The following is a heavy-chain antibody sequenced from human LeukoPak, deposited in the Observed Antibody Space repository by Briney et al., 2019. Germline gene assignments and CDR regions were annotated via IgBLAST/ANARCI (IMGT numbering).Heavy chain of an antibody. CDR1: GGTFSSYA. CDR2: IIPIFGTA. J-gene: IGHJ4*02. CDR3: AIAAAGTGGYYFDY. D-gene: IGHD6-13*01. Sequence: SVKVSCKASGGTFSSYAISWLRQAPGQGLEWMGGIIPIFGTANYAQKFQGRVTITTDESTSTAYMELSSLRSEGTAVYYCAIAAAGTGGYYFDYWGQGTLVTVSS. V-gene: IGHV1-69*05.